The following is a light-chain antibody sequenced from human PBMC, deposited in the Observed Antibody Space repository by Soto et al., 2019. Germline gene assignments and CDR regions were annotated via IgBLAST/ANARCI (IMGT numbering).Light chain of an antibody. J-gene: IGLJ1*01. Sequence: QSVLTQPASVSGSPGQSITISCTGTSSDFGSYKYVSWYQQHPGKAPKLMIHDVSNRPSGVSNRFSGSKSGNTASLTISGLQAEDEADYYCSSYAGRYTPLYVFGNGTKVTV. V-gene: IGLV2-14*01. CDR1: SSDFGSYKY. CDR3: SSYAGRYTPLYV. CDR2: DVS.